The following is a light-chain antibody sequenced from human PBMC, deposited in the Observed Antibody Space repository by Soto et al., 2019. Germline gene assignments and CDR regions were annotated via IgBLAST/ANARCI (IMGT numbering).Light chain of an antibody. CDR2: YDS. V-gene: IGLV3-21*04. Sequence: SYELTQPPSVSVAPGKTARITCGGNNIGSKSVHWYQQKPGQAPVLVIYYDSDRPSGIPERFSGSNSGNTATLTISRVEAGDEADYYCQVWDNSSDHVFGGGTKLTVL. J-gene: IGLJ2*01. CDR3: QVWDNSSDHV. CDR1: NIGSKS.